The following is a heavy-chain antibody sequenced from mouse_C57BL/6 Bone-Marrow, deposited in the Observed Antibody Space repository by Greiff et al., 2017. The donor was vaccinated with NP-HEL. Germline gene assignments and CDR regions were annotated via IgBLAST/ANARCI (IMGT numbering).Heavy chain of an antibody. CDR2: INPNNGGT. J-gene: IGHJ3*01. Sequence: EVQLQQSGPELVKPGASVQIPCKASGYTFTDYNMDWVKQSHGKSLEWIGDINPNNGGTIYNQKFKGKATLTVDKSSSTAYMELRSLTSEDTAVYYCARKGRMGWLLRYWGQGTLVTVSA. V-gene: IGHV1-18*01. CDR1: GYTFTDYN. D-gene: IGHD2-3*01. CDR3: ARKGRMGWLLRY.